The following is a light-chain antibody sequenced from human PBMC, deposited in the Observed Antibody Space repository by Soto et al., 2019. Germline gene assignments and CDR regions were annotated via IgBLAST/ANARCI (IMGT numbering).Light chain of an antibody. CDR1: QSIHTS. Sequence: VFTPSPTPLSLSPGERATPSCRASQSIHTSLAWYQQKSGKPPRLVIYDSTLRANGVPDRFGGSRSGTEFTLTINSLEPEDFAVYYCQQRNVWPPITFGQGTRLEI. J-gene: IGKJ5*01. V-gene: IGKV3-11*01. CDR3: QQRNVWPPIT. CDR2: DST.